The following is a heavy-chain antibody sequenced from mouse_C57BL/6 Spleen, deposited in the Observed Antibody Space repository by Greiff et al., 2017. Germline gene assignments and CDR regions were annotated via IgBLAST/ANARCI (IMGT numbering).Heavy chain of an antibody. J-gene: IGHJ4*01. CDR3: VRGGYSSYYGALDY. V-gene: IGHV1-66*01. Sequence: QVQLQQSGAELVKPGASVKLSCKASGYTFTEYTIHWVKQRSGQGLEWVGWIYPGSGNTKYNEKFKGKATLTADTSSSNAYMKLSSLTSEESAVYYCVRGGYSSYYGALDYWGQGTSVTVSS. CDR2: IYPGSGNT. D-gene: IGHD1-1*01. CDR1: GYTFTEYT.